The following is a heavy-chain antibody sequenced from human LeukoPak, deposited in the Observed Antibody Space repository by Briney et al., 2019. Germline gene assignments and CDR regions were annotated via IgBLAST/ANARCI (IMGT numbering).Heavy chain of an antibody. CDR2: ISGSGGST. CDR3: ASWTTLSSFHFDY. J-gene: IGHJ4*02. Sequence: PGGSLILSCAASGFTFSSYAMIWVRQAPGRGLEWVSSISGSGGSTYYADSVKGRFSISRDNPKNTLYLQMNSLRAEDTAVYYCASWTTLSSFHFDYWGQGTLVTVSS. V-gene: IGHV3-23*01. CDR1: GFTFSSYA. D-gene: IGHD2/OR15-2a*01.